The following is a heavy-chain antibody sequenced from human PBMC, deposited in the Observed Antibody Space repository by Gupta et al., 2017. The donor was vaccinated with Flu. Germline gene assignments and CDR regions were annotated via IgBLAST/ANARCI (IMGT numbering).Heavy chain of an antibody. CDR3: AREPTGN. CDR1: GASISSGNFY. J-gene: IGHJ4*02. CDR2: IYANGGT. Sequence: QVQLQESGPGLVKPSQTLSLTCTVSGASISSGNFYWGWIRQPAGKGLEWIGRIYANGGTGYNPSLKSRVTISRDTSRNHLSLNLISVTAADTAVYDCAREPTGNWGQGTLVIVSS. V-gene: IGHV4-61*02.